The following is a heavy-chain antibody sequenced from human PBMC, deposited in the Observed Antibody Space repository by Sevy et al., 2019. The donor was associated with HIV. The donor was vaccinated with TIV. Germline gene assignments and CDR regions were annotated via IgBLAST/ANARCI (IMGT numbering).Heavy chain of an antibody. CDR2: IYPGDSDT. Sequence: GESLKISCKGSGYSFTSYWIGWVRQMPGKGLEWMGIIYPGDSDTRYSPSFQGQVTISADKSISTAYRQWSSLKASDTAMYYCARLGGYCSGGSCYSSSPNWFDPWGQGTLVTVSS. D-gene: IGHD2-15*01. CDR3: ARLGGYCSGGSCYSSSPNWFDP. V-gene: IGHV5-51*01. CDR1: GYSFTSYW. J-gene: IGHJ5*02.